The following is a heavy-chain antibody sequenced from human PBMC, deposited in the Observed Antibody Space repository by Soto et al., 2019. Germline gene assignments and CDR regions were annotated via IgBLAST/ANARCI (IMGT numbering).Heavy chain of an antibody. D-gene: IGHD6-19*01. CDR3: GSIAVAEGFDP. Sequence: EVLLVETGGALIQPGGSLRLSCAASGFDVSYNYMSWVREAPGKGLEWLAIIHPDGATYYAGSVKGRFTISRDNSKKTVHLQMNDLRGDDTAVYYCGSIAVAEGFDPWGQGTLVTVPS. CDR2: IHPDGAT. CDR1: GFDVSYNY. V-gene: IGHV3-53*02. J-gene: IGHJ5*02.